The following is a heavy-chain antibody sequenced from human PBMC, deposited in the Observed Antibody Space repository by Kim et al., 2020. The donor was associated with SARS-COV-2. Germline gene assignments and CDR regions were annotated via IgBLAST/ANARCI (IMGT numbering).Heavy chain of an antibody. CDR1: GGSFSGYY. CDR2: INHSGST. D-gene: IGHD3-3*01. V-gene: IGHV4-34*01. CDR3: AIGVDDFWSGYYSNWFDP. J-gene: IGHJ5*02. Sequence: SETLSLTCAVYGGSFSGYYWSWIRQPPGKGLEWMGEINHSGSTNYNPSLKSRVTISVDTSKNQFSLKLSSVTAADTAVYYCAIGVDDFWSGYYSNWFDP.